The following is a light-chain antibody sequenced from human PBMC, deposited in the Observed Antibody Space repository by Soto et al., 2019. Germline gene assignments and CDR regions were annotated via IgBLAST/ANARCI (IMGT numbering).Light chain of an antibody. CDR3: RSYTSSSTYV. Sequence: QSALTQPASVSGSPGQSITISCTGTSRDVGGYNYVSWYQQYPGKAPKLMIYDVTNRPSGVSNRFSGSKSGNTASLTISGLQAEDAADYYCRSYTSSSTYVFGTGTKLTVL. CDR1: SRDVGGYNY. V-gene: IGLV2-14*01. J-gene: IGLJ1*01. CDR2: DVT.